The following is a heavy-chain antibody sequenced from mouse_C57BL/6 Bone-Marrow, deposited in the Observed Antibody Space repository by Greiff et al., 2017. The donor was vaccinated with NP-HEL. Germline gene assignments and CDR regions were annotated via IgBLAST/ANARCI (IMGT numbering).Heavy chain of an antibody. CDR3: ARYRSGAGYDWYFDV. CDR2: ISYSGST. D-gene: IGHD2-2*01. J-gene: IGHJ1*03. V-gene: IGHV3-8*01. Sequence: EVKLVESGPGLAKPSQTLSLTCSVTGYSITSDYWNWIRKFPGNKLEYMGYISYSGSTDYNPSLKSRISITRDTSKNQYYLQLNSVTTEDTATYYCARYRSGAGYDWYFDVWGTGTTVTVSS. CDR1: GYSITSDY.